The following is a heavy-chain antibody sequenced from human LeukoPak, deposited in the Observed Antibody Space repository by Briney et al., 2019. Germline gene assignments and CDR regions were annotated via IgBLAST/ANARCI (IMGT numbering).Heavy chain of an antibody. CDR1: GGSISSYY. CDR2: IYYSGST. D-gene: IGHD3-16*01. V-gene: IGHV4-59*01. CDR3: ARVGGEEDGYLDY. J-gene: IGHJ4*02. Sequence: SETLSLTCTVSGGSISSYYWSWIRQPPGKGLEWIGYIYYSGSTNYNPSLKSRVTISVDTSKNQFSLKLSSVTAADTAVYYCARVGGEEDGYLDYWGQGTLVTVSS.